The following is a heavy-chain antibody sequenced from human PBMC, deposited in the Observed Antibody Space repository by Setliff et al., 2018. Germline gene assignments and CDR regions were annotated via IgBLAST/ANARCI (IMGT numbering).Heavy chain of an antibody. V-gene: IGHV4-38-2*02. CDR2: IYHSGST. CDR3: ARLDSSSRVDY. Sequence: SETLSLTCTVSGYSISSGYYWGWIRQPPGKGLEWIGSIYHSGSTYYNPSLKSRVTISVDTSKNQFSLKLSSVTAAGTAVYYCARLDSSSRVDYWGQGTLVTVSS. CDR1: GYSISSGYY. D-gene: IGHD6-13*01. J-gene: IGHJ4*02.